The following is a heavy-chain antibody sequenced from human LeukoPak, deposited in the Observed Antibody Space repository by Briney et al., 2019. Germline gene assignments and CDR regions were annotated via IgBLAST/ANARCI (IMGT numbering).Heavy chain of an antibody. D-gene: IGHD1-26*01. CDR1: GFIFTNYF. CDR2: ISGSGGST. Sequence: GGSLRLSCAASGFIFTNYFMSWVRQAPGKGLEWVSAISGSGGSTYYADSVKGRFTISRDNSKNTLYLQMNSLRAEDTAVYYCAKEWELLPPGAFDIWGQGTMVTVSS. V-gene: IGHV3-23*01. J-gene: IGHJ3*02. CDR3: AKEWELLPPGAFDI.